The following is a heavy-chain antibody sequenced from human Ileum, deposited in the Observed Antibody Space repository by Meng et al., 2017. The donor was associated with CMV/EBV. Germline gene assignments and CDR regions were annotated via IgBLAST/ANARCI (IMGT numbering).Heavy chain of an antibody. Sequence: HLQELGPGPVKPSQTFSLTCTASGGATSRGSYYWSWIRQPAGKGLEWIGRIYTSESTNYNPSLKSRVTISVDTSKNQFSLKLSSVTATDTAVYYCAGGAITGTTEVPFDYWGQGTLVTVSS. D-gene: IGHD1-20*01. V-gene: IGHV4-61*02. CDR3: AGGAITGTTEVPFDY. CDR1: GGATSRGSYY. CDR2: IYTSEST. J-gene: IGHJ4*02.